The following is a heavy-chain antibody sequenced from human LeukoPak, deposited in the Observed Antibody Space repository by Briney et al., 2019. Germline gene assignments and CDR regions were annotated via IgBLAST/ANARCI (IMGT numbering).Heavy chain of an antibody. V-gene: IGHV3-7*01. J-gene: IGHJ4*02. CDR3: ARHLLRGQNFDY. CDR2: IKDDGSDK. Sequence: GGSLRLSCGTSGFTFRDSWMSWFRQAPGQGLEWVASIKDDGSDKYYLDSVRGRFTISRDNAEHSLYLQLDDLRAEDTAVFYCARHLLRGQNFDYWGQGTLVTVSS. CDR1: GFTFRDSW.